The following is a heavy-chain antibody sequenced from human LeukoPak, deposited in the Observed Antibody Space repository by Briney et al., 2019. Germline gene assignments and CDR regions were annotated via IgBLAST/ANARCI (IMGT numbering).Heavy chain of an antibody. D-gene: IGHD4-17*01. CDR2: INHSGST. Sequence: PSETLSLTCAVYGGSFSGYYWSWIRQPPGKGLEWIGEINHSGSTNYNPSLKSRVTISVDTSKNQFSLKLSSVTAADTAVYYCARRTVTQQFDYWGQGTLVTVSS. J-gene: IGHJ4*02. CDR3: ARRTVTQQFDY. V-gene: IGHV4-34*01. CDR1: GGSFSGYY.